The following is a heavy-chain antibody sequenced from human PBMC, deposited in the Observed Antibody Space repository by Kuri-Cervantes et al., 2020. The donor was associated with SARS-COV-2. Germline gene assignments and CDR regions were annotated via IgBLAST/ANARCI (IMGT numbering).Heavy chain of an antibody. V-gene: IGHV3-48*01. D-gene: IGHD5-18*01. J-gene: IGHJ3*02. CDR2: ISSSSNTI. CDR3: ARGFSGYSYGDVFDI. CDR1: GFTFSRYS. Sequence: GGSLRLSCVASGFTFSRYSMNWVRQAPGKGLEWVSYISSSSNTIYYADSVKGRSTISRDNAENSLYLQMNSLRAEDTAVYYCARGFSGYSYGDVFDIWGQGTMVTVSS.